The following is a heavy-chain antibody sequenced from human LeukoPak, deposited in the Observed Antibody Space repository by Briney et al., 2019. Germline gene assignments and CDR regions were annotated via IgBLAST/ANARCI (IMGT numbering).Heavy chain of an antibody. Sequence: PGGSLRLSCSASGFTLSRHYMSWVRQAPGKGLEWVANIRQDSVYKFFVDSVKGRFSISRDNDKNSLSLQMNSLRAEDTAMYYCAREGRTTSGDDAFDIWGQGTMVTVSS. CDR2: IRQDSVYK. CDR1: GFTLSRHY. CDR3: AREGRTTSGDDAFDI. V-gene: IGHV3-7*01. D-gene: IGHD1-14*01. J-gene: IGHJ3*02.